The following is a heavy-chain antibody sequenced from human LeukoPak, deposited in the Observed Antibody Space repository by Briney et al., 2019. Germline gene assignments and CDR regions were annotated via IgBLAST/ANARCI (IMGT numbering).Heavy chain of an antibody. CDR3: ASLSSRGGSWYLRY. CDR1: GGSISSSSYY. Sequence: PSETLSLTCTVSGGSISSSSYYWDWIRQPPGKGLEWIGSIYYSGSTYYNPSLKSRVTISVDTSKNQFSLKLSSVTAADTAVYYCASLSSRGGSWYLRYWGQGTLVTVSS. D-gene: IGHD6-13*01. CDR2: IYYSGST. V-gene: IGHV4-39*07. J-gene: IGHJ4*02.